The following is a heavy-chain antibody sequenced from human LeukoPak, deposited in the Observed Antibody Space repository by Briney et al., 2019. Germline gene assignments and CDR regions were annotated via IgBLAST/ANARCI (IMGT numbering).Heavy chain of an antibody. V-gene: IGHV1-18*01. CDR2: ISAYNGNT. Sequence: ASVKVSCKASGYTFTSYGISWVRQAPGQGLEWMGWISAYNGNTNYAQKLQGRVTMTTDTSTSTAYMRLRSMRSDDTAVYYCARDPLFLTTVVINNWFDPWGQGTLVTVSS. J-gene: IGHJ5*02. CDR1: GYTFTSYG. D-gene: IGHD4-23*01. CDR3: ARDPLFLTTVVINNWFDP.